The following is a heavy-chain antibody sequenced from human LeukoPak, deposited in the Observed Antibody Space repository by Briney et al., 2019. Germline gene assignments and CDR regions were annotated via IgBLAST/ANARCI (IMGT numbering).Heavy chain of an antibody. Sequence: PSETLSLTCTVSGGSISSYYGSWIRQPAGKGLEWIGRIYTSGSPNYNPSLKSRVTMSVDTSKNQFSLKLSSVTAADTAVYYCARVGDILTGYNDAFDIWGQGTMVTVSS. J-gene: IGHJ3*02. V-gene: IGHV4-4*07. D-gene: IGHD3-9*01. CDR1: GGSISSYY. CDR2: IYTSGSP. CDR3: ARVGDILTGYNDAFDI.